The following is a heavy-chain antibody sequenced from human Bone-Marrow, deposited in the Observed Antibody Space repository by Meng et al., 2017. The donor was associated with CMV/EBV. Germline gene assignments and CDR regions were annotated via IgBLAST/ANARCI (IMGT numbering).Heavy chain of an antibody. CDR2: IYYSGST. CDR3: SRLTTWPVVYWCILRSDS. CDR1: GGSISSGDYY. Sequence: SETLSLTCTVSGGSISSGDYYWSWIRQPPGKGLEWIGYIYYSGSTDYNPSLKTRVTITVHTSKKQFSLTLSSLTAADTAVSYCSRLTTWPVVYWCILRSDSWGPG. D-gene: IGHD2-8*01. V-gene: IGHV4-30-4*08. J-gene: IGHJ5*02.